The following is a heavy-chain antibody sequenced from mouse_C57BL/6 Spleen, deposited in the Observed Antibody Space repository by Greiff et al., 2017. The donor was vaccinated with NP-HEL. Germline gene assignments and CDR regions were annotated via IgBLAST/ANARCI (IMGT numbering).Heavy chain of an antibody. V-gene: IGHV1-64*01. CDR3: AREGAPISDV. CDR2: IHPNSGST. CDR1: GYTFTSYW. J-gene: IGHJ1*03. Sequence: QVQLKQPGAELVKPGASVKLSCKASGYTFTSYWMHWVKQRPGQGLEWIGMIHPNSGSTNYNEKFKSKATLTVDKSSSTAYMQLSSLTSEDAAVYYCAREGAPISDVWGTGTTVTVSS.